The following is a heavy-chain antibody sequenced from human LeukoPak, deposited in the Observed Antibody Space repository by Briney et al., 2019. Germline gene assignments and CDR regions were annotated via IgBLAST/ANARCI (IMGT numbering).Heavy chain of an antibody. CDR1: GFTFSSYG. V-gene: IGHV3-33*01. D-gene: IGHD3-9*01. Sequence: GRSLRLSCAASGFTFSSYGMHWVRQAPGKGLEWVAVIWYDGSNKYYADSVKGRFTISRDNSKNTLYLQMNSLRAEDTAVYYCARSPQSYFDWLFHFDYWGQGTLVTVSS. CDR2: IWYDGSNK. J-gene: IGHJ4*02. CDR3: ARSPQSYFDWLFHFDY.